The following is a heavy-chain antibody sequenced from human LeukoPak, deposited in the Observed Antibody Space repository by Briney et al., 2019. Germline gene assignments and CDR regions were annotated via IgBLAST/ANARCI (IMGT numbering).Heavy chain of an antibody. J-gene: IGHJ4*02. CDR1: GYTFTTYY. Sequence: ASVKVSCKASGYTFTTYYIHWVRQAPGQGLEWMGIINPNGGGTNYAQKFQGRVTMTRDTSTSTAYMELGSLRSDDTVVYYCARTPGGRFIFGYWGEGTLVTVSS. D-gene: IGHD1-26*01. CDR3: ARTPGGRFIFGY. CDR2: INPNGGGT. V-gene: IGHV1-2*05.